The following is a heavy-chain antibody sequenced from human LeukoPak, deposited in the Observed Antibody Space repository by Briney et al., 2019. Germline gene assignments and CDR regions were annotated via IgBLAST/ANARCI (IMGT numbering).Heavy chain of an antibody. J-gene: IGHJ6*03. CDR2: IYYSGST. V-gene: IGHV4-30-4*08. CDR1: GGSISSGDYY. D-gene: IGHD3-3*01. CDR3: ARTPTFNHFGVVISRYMDV. Sequence: SQTLSLICTVSGGSISSGDYYWSWIRQPPGKGLEWIGYIYYSGSTYYNPSLKSRVTISVDTSKNQFSLKLSSVTAADTAVYYCARTPTFNHFGVVISRYMDVWGKGTTVTVSS.